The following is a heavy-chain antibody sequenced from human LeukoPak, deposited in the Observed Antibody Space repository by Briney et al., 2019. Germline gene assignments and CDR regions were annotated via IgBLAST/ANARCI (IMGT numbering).Heavy chain of an antibody. J-gene: IGHJ4*02. V-gene: IGHV3-30*02. D-gene: IGHD1-26*01. CDR2: IRYDGSNK. CDR1: GFTFSSYG. CDR3: AKEGGSYYTGSYYFDY. Sequence: GSLRLSCAASGFTFSSYGMHWVRQAPGKGLEWVTFIRYDGSNKYYADSVKGRVTISRDNSKNTLYLQMNSLRAEDTAVYYCAKEGGSYYTGSYYFDYWGQGTLVTVSS.